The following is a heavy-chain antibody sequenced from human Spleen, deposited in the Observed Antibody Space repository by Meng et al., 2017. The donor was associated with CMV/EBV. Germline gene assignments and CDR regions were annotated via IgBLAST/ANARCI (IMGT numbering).Heavy chain of an antibody. Sequence: GESLKISCAASGFTVSNAWMSWVRQAPGKGLEWVGRIKSKTDGGTTDYAAPVKGRFTISRDDSKNTLYLQMNSLKTEDTAVYYCTTENQFLDYWGQGTLVTVSS. D-gene: IGHD1-14*01. J-gene: IGHJ4*02. CDR2: IKSKTDGGTT. CDR3: TTENQFLDY. V-gene: IGHV3-15*01. CDR1: GFTVSNAW.